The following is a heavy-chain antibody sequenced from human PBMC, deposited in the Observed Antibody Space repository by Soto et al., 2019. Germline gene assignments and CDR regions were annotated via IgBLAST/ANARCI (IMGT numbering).Heavy chain of an antibody. CDR3: ARGTPVWSDP. Sequence: QVQLVQSGAEEKKPGASVKVSCKASGYTFTSYAMHWVRQAPGQRLEWMGWINAGNGNTKYSQKFQGRVTITRDTSASTADMELSSARSEDTAVYYCARGTPVWSDPWGQGTLVTVSS. CDR2: INAGNGNT. CDR1: GYTFTSYA. J-gene: IGHJ5*02. V-gene: IGHV1-3*05. D-gene: IGHD3-10*01.